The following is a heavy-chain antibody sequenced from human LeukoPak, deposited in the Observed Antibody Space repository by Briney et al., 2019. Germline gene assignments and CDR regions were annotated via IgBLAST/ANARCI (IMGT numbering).Heavy chain of an antibody. CDR1: GFTLSTDD. Sequence: GGSLRLSCAASGFTLSTDDMSWVRQAPGKGLEWVSGISDRGGTYYADSVKGRFTISRDNSKNTLYLQMNSLRAEDTAVYYCAEVTWTRSGSPDYWGQGTLVTVSS. CDR3: AEVTWTRSGSPDY. J-gene: IGHJ4*02. V-gene: IGHV3-23*01. CDR2: ISDRGGT. D-gene: IGHD3-10*01.